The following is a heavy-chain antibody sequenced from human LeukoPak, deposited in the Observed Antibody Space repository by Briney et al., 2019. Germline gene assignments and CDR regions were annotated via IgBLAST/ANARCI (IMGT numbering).Heavy chain of an antibody. D-gene: IGHD3-3*01. CDR3: ARVRKWSGTTTSLGLFDP. J-gene: IGHJ5*02. CDR2: INPNSGGT. CDR1: VYTFTGYY. Sequence: ASVKVSCKASVYTFTGYYMHWVRQAPGQGLEWMGWINPNSGGTNYTQKFQGRVTMTRDTSISTANMELSRLRSDDTAVYYCARVRKWSGTTTSLGLFDPWGQGTLVTVSS. V-gene: IGHV1-2*02.